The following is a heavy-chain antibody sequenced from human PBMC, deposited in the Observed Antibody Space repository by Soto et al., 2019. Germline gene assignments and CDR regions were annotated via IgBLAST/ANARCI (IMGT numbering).Heavy chain of an antibody. CDR2: ISSSSSYI. V-gene: IGHV3-21*01. Sequence: GGSLSLSCAASGFTFSSYSMILVRQAPGKGLERVSSISSSSSYIFYADSVKGRFTISRDNAKSSLYLQMNSLRAEDTAVYYCARAIVVAPAPVDYYYMDVWGKGTTVTVSS. J-gene: IGHJ6*03. CDR3: ARAIVVAPAPVDYYYMDV. D-gene: IGHD2-2*01. CDR1: GFTFSSYS.